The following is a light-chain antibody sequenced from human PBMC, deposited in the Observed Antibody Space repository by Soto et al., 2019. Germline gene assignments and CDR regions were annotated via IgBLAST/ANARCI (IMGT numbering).Light chain of an antibody. CDR2: GAS. J-gene: IGKJ4*01. CDR3: QQYGSSQLT. V-gene: IGKV3-20*01. Sequence: EIVMTQSPATLSVSPGEGATLSCRPSQGIGDTLAWYQQKPGQAPRLLIYGASSRATGIPDRFSGSGSGTDFTLIISRLEAEDFAVYFCQQYGSSQLTFGGGTKVDIK. CDR1: QGIGDT.